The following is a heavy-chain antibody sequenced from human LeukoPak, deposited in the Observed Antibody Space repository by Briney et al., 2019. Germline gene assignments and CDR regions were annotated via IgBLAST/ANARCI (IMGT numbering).Heavy chain of an antibody. Sequence: GGSLRLSCAASGFTVSSDYMSWVRQAPGKGLEWVSVIYSGGSTYYADSVKGRFTISRDNSKNTLYLQMGSLRAEDMAVYYCARGGYRLPFDYWGQGTLVTVSS. CDR1: GFTVSSDY. V-gene: IGHV3-53*05. CDR3: ARGGYRLPFDY. CDR2: IYSGGST. J-gene: IGHJ4*02. D-gene: IGHD5-18*01.